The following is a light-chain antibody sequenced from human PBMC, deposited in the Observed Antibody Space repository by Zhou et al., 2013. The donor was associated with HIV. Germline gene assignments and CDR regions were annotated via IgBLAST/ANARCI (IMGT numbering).Light chain of an antibody. V-gene: IGKV3-11*01. CDR2: DAS. CDR1: QSVSNDY. CDR3: QQRSNWPRA. J-gene: IGKJ4*01. Sequence: EIVLTQSPGTLSLSPGERATLSCRASQSVSNDYLAWYQQKPGQAPRLLIYDASNRATGIPARFSGSGSGTDFTLTISSLEPGDFAVYYCQQRSNWPRAFGGGTKVEIK.